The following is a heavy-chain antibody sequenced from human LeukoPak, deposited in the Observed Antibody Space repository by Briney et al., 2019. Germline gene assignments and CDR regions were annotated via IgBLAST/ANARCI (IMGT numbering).Heavy chain of an antibody. J-gene: IGHJ6*03. CDR2: ISAYNGNT. CDR1: GYTFTSYG. V-gene: IGHV1-18*01. CDR3: AVTNQNYGTNYYYYYYMDV. Sequence: GASVKVSCKASGYTFTSYGISWVRQAPGQGLEWMGWISAYNGNTNYAQKLQGRVTMTTDTSTSTAYMELSSLRSEDTAVYYCAVTNQNYGTNYYYYYYMDVWGKGTTVTVSS. D-gene: IGHD1-14*01.